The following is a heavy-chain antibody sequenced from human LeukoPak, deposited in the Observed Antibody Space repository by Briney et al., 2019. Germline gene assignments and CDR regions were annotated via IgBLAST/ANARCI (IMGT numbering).Heavy chain of an antibody. Sequence: GALRLSCAASGFTFSSYAMSWVRQAPGKGLEWVSAISGSGGSTYYADSVKGRFTISRDNSKNTLYLQMNSLRAEDTAVYYCAKVITGHVREGYAFDIWGQGTMVTVSS. CDR1: GFTFSSYA. V-gene: IGHV3-23*01. J-gene: IGHJ3*02. D-gene: IGHD1-20*01. CDR3: AKVITGHVREGYAFDI. CDR2: ISGSGGST.